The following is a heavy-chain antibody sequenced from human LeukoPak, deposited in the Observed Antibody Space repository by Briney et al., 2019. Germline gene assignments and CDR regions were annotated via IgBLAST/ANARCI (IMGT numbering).Heavy chain of an antibody. CDR2: MNPNSGNT. V-gene: IGHV1-8*01. J-gene: IGHJ6*03. D-gene: IGHD3-10*01. CDR1: GYTFTSYD. Sequence: ASVKVSCKASGYTFTSYDINWVRQATGQGLEWMGWMNPNSGNTGYAQKFQGRVTITADESTGTTYMELSSLRSEDTAVYYCARDHRGFYYGSGNYYYLDVWGKGTTVTVSS. CDR3: ARDHRGFYYGSGNYYYLDV.